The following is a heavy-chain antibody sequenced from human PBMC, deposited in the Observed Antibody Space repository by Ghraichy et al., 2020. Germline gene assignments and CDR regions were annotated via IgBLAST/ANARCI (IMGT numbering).Heavy chain of an antibody. CDR2: ISGSSDYI. J-gene: IGHJ4*02. CDR3: AKADSSLWDY. Sequence: GGSLRLSCAASGFTFSGYSMNWVRQAPGKGLEWVSSISGSSDYIFYADSVKGRFTISRDNAKNSLYLQMSSLRAEDTAVYFCAKADSSLWDYWGQGTLVTVSS. V-gene: IGHV3-21*01. CDR1: GFTFSGYS. D-gene: IGHD2-15*01.